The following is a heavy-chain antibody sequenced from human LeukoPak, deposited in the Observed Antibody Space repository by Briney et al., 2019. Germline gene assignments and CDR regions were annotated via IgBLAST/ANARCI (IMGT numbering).Heavy chain of an antibody. CDR1: GYTFTGYY. V-gene: IGHV1-2*02. CDR2: INPNSGGT. D-gene: IGHD3-22*01. Sequence: GASVKVSCKASGYTFTGYYMHWVRQAPGQGLEWMGWINPNSGGTNYAQKFQGRVTMTRDTSISTAYMELSRLRSDDTAVYYCARVEYYYDSSGRFDYWGQGTLVTVSS. J-gene: IGHJ4*02. CDR3: ARVEYYYDSSGRFDY.